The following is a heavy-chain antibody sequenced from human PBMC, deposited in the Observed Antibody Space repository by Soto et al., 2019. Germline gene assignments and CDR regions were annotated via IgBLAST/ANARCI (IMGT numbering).Heavy chain of an antibody. J-gene: IGHJ3*02. CDR1: GYTFTSYG. V-gene: IGHV1-18*01. D-gene: IGHD3-3*01. CDR2: ISAYNGNT. Sequence: QVRLVQSGAEVKKPGASVKVSCKASGYTFTSYGISWVRQAPGQGLEWMGWISAYNGNTNYAQKLQGRVTMTTDTSTSTAYMELRSLRSDDTAVYYCASSDNYDFWSGYPSGAFDIWGQGTMVTVSS. CDR3: ASSDNYDFWSGYPSGAFDI.